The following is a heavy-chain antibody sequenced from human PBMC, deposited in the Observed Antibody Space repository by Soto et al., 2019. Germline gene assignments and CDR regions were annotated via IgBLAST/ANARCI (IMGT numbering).Heavy chain of an antibody. J-gene: IGHJ3*02. V-gene: IGHV3-74*01. CDR3: ARAIGRRGAFDI. CDR2: INSDGSST. D-gene: IGHD3-10*01. Sequence: PGGSLRLSCAASGFTFSSYWMHWVRQAPGKGLVWVSRINSDGSSTSYADSVKGRFTISRDNAKNTLYLQMNSLRAEDTAVYYCARAIGRRGAFDIWGQGTMVTVSS. CDR1: GFTFSSYW.